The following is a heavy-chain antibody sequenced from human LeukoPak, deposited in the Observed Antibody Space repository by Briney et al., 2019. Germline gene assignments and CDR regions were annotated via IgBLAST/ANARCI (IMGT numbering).Heavy chain of an antibody. CDR2: INPNSGGT. CDR1: GYTFTGYY. Sequence: ASVKVSCKASGYTFTGYYMHWVRQAPGQGLEWMGWINPNSGGTNYAQKFQGRVTMTRDTSISTAYMELSRLRSDDTAVYCCARDPTTVTTVDYWGQGTLVTVSS. D-gene: IGHD4-17*01. CDR3: ARDPTTVTTVDY. V-gene: IGHV1-2*02. J-gene: IGHJ4*02.